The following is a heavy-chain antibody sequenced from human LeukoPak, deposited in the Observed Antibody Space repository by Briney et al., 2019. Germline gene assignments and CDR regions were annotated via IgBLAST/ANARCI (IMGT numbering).Heavy chain of an antibody. V-gene: IGHV1-2*02. CDR1: GYTFTGYY. J-gene: IGHJ5*02. D-gene: IGHD6-19*01. CDR2: INPNSGST. CDR3: ARGIAVKMGWFDP. Sequence: ASVKVSCKASGYTFTGYYMHWVRQAPGQGLEWMGWINPNSGSTNYAQKFQGRVTMTRDTSISTAYMELSRLRSDDTAVYYCARGIAVKMGWFDPWGQGSLVTVSS.